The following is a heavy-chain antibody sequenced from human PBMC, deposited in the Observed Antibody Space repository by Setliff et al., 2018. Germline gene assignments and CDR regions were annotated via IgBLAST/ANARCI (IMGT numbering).Heavy chain of an antibody. CDR3: ASRIGGSPY. J-gene: IGHJ4*02. V-gene: IGHV3-21*01. CDR1: GFTFSSYE. Sequence: PGGSLRLSCAASGFTFSSYEMNWVRQAPGKGLEWVSAICGGCSDRHYADSVKGRFTISRDDADSSLYLYMNSLRVDDTAVYFCASRIGGSPYWGQGTLVTVSS. D-gene: IGHD1-26*01. CDR2: ICGGCSDR.